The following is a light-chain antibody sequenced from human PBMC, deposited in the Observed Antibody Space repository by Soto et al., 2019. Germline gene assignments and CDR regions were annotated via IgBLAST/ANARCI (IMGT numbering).Light chain of an antibody. J-gene: IGKJ5*01. Sequence: EIVLTQSPGTLSLSPGERATLSCRASQSVSSSYLAWYQHKPGQAPRLLIYGPSSRATGVPDRFSGSASGTEFTLTISRGEPEDFAVYFCHQYGSSPITFGQGTRLEIK. CDR1: QSVSSSY. CDR2: GPS. CDR3: HQYGSSPIT. V-gene: IGKV3-20*01.